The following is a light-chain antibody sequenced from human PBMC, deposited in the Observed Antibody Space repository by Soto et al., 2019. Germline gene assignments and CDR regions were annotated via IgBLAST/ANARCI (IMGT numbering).Light chain of an antibody. J-gene: IGKJ4*01. V-gene: IGKV3-15*01. CDR1: QNVNNN. CDR2: GAS. CDR3: QQYLSSPLT. Sequence: EIVMTQSPASLSVSPGERATLSCRASQNVNNNLAWYQQKPGQAPRLLIHGASTRASGIPGTFSGSGSGTEFTLTISSLQSEDFAVYYCQQYLSSPLTFGGGTKV.